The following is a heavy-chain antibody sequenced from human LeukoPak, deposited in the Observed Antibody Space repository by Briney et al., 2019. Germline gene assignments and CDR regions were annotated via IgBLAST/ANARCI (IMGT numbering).Heavy chain of an antibody. Sequence: GGSLRLSCAASGFTFSTYAMHWVRQAPGKGLEWVAVISYDGSNKYYADSVKGRFTISRDNSKNTLYLQMNSLRAEDTAVYYCARDRYVKAVAGSYYFDYWGRGTLVTVSS. CDR2: ISYDGSNK. CDR3: ARDRYVKAVAGSYYFDY. J-gene: IGHJ4*02. V-gene: IGHV3-30-3*01. CDR1: GFTFSTYA. D-gene: IGHD6-19*01.